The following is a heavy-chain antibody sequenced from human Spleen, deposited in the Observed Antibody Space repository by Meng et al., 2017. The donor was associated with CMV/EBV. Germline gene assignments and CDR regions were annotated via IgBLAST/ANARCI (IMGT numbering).Heavy chain of an antibody. CDR2: IHHSGST. V-gene: IGHV4-38-2*02. D-gene: IGHD1-1*01. Sequence: GSLRLSCTVSGYSISISYYWGWIRQPPGKGLEWIVNIHHSGSTYYNPSLKSRVTISVDTSKNQFSLKLSSVTAADTAVYYCAREIYHSGTGPNWFDPWGQGTLVTVSS. CDR1: GYSISISYY. CDR3: AREIYHSGTGPNWFDP. J-gene: IGHJ5*02.